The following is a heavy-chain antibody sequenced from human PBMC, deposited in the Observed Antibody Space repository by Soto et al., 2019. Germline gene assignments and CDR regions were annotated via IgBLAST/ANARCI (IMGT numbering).Heavy chain of an antibody. CDR1: GFTFSSYN. J-gene: IGHJ4*02. D-gene: IGHD3-10*01. CDR3: ARATYGSGILDY. V-gene: IGHV3-21*01. CDR2: ITSSGIYI. Sequence: GGSLRLSCAASGFTFSSYNMDWVRQAPGKGLEWVSSITSSGIYIYYADSVKGRFTISRDNAKNSLFLQMNSLRAEDTAVYYCARATYGSGILDYWGQGTLVTVSS.